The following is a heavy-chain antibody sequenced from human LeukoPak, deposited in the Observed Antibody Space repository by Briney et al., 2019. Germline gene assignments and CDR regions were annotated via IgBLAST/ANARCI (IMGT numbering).Heavy chain of an antibody. CDR1: GYSFTNYW. D-gene: IGHD3-3*01. CDR3: ARRGFWSGYDYYYMDV. Sequence: GESLKISCKASGYSFTNYWIGWVRQMPGKGLEWMGIIYPGDSDTRYSPSFQGQVTISADKSISTAYLQWSSLKASDTAMYYCARRGFWSGYDYYYMDVWGKGTTVTVSS. V-gene: IGHV5-51*01. CDR2: IYPGDSDT. J-gene: IGHJ6*03.